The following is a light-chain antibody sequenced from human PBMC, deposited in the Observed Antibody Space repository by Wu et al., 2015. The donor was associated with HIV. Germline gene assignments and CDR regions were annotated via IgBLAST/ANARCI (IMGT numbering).Light chain of an antibody. CDR1: QIVNSNY. CDR2: AAS. CDR3: QQYASSPLT. J-gene: IGKJ4*01. Sequence: EIVLTQSPGTLSLSPGEGATLSCRASQIVNSNYLAWYRQKPGQAPRLLIYAASTRASGVSDRFSGSGSGTDFTLTISRLEPEDFAVFYCQQYASSPLTFGGGTKVGDQT. V-gene: IGKV3-20*01.